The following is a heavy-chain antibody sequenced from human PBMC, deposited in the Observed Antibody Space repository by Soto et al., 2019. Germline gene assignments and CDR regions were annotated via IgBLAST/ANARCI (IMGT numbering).Heavy chain of an antibody. CDR2: IYYSGST. J-gene: IGHJ4*02. V-gene: IGHV4-39*01. CDR1: GGAGGRSGCY. CDR3: ARHYAVVLYHFDY. D-gene: IGHD2-15*01. Sequence: PSETLSLTCTGSGGAGGRSGCYWGWIRQPPGKGLEWIGSIYYSGSTYYNPSLKSRVTTSVDTSKNQFSLKLSSVTAADTAVYYCARHYAVVLYHFDYWGLGTLVTVS.